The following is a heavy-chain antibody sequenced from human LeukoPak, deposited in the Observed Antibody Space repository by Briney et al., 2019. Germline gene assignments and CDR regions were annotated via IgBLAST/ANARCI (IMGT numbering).Heavy chain of an antibody. Sequence: SETLSLTCTVSGGSISSGGYYWSWIRQPPGKGLEWIGYIYHSGSTNYNPSLKSRATISVDTSKNQFSLKLSSVTAADTAVYYCARLGGGMDVWGQGTTVTVSS. D-gene: IGHD7-27*01. CDR1: GGSISSGGYY. CDR3: ARLGGGMDV. J-gene: IGHJ6*02. CDR2: IYHSGST. V-gene: IGHV4-61*08.